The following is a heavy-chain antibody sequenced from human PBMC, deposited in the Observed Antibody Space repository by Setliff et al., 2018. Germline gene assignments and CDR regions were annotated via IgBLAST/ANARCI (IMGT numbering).Heavy chain of an antibody. Sequence: GGSLRLSCAASGFTFSSYSMNWVRQAPGKGLVWVSRINGDGSSTTYADSVRGRFSISRDKAKNTLFLQMSSLRAEDTAVYYCVRVGIQVWSDFDSWGQGTLVTVSS. CDR2: INGDGSST. CDR1: GFTFSSYS. D-gene: IGHD5-18*01. V-gene: IGHV3-74*01. CDR3: VRVGIQVWSDFDS. J-gene: IGHJ4*02.